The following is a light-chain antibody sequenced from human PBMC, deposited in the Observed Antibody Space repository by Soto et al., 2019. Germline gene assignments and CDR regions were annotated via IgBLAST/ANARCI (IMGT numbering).Light chain of an antibody. CDR1: SSDVGAYKY. J-gene: IGLJ2*01. V-gene: IGLV2-14*01. Sequence: QSALTQPASVSGSPGQSITIPCIGTSSDVGAYKYVSWYQHYPGKAPKLMIYEVSNRPSGVSNRFSGSKSGNTASLTISGLQAEDEADYYCSSYTTSTTQVFGGGTKLTVL. CDR3: SSYTTSTTQV. CDR2: EVS.